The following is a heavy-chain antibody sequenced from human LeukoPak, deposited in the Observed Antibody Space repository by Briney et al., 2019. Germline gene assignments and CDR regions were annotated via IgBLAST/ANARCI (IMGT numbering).Heavy chain of an antibody. CDR3: ARHSPLWGY. CDR1: GFTFSSYW. CDR2: INSDGSIT. Sequence: GGSLRLSCAASGFTFSSYWMHWVRQAPGKGLVWVSRINSDGSITTYADSVRGRFTISRDNAKSTLYLQMNSLRAEDTALYHCARHSPLWGYWGQGTLVTVSS. V-gene: IGHV3-74*01. D-gene: IGHD7-27*01. J-gene: IGHJ4*02.